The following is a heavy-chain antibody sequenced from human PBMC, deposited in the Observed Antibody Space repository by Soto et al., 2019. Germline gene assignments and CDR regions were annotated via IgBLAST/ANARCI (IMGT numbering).Heavy chain of an antibody. CDR1: GFTFSSYA. CDR3: AKERDFWSGYYNWFDP. D-gene: IGHD3-3*01. J-gene: IGHJ5*02. CDR2: ISGSGGST. Sequence: PGRSLRLSCAASGFTFSSYAMSWVRQAPGKGLEWVSAISGSGGSTYYADSVKGRFTISRDNSKNTLYLQMNSLRAEDTAVYYCAKERDFWSGYYNWFDPWGQGTLVTVSS. V-gene: IGHV3-23*01.